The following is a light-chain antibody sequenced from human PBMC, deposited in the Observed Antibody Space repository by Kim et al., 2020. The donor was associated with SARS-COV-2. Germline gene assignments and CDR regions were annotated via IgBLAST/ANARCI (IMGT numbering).Light chain of an antibody. CDR1: NSNIGGNY. J-gene: IGLJ2*01. CDR3: GTWDNRLIAVA. CDR2: DNN. V-gene: IGLV1-51*01. Sequence: GQKVTISCSGSNSNIGGNYVSWYQQLPGTAPKLLIYDNNKRPSRIPDRFFGSKSDTSATLVITGLQTEDEADYSCGTWDNRLIAVAFGGGTKVTVL.